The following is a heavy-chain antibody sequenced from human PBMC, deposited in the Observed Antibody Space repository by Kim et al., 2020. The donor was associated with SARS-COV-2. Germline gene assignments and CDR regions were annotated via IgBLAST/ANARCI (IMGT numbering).Heavy chain of an antibody. CDR3: AKETSHYGSGSYQDWFDY. D-gene: IGHD3-10*01. V-gene: IGHV3-23*01. J-gene: IGHJ4*02. Sequence: GGSLRLSCAASGFTFSSYAMSWVRQAPGKGLEWVSAISGSGGSTYYADSVKGRFTISRDNSKNTLYLQMNSLRAEDTAVYYCAKETSHYGSGSYQDWFDYWGQGTLVTVSS. CDR1: GFTFSSYA. CDR2: ISGSGGST.